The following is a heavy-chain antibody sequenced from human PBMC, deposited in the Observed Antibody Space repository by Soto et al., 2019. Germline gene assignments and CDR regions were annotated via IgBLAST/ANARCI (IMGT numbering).Heavy chain of an antibody. CDR3: ATPEAMDGFDFDY. D-gene: IGHD5-18*01. CDR1: GGTFSSYA. V-gene: IGHV1-69*01. CDR2: IIPIYGTA. Sequence: QVQLVQSGAEVKKPGSSVKVSCKASGGTFSSYAISWVRQAPGQGLEWMGGIIPIYGTANYAQKFQGRVTITASESTSTAYIEGSSLRSQDTAVYYCATPEAMDGFDFDYWGQGTLVTVSS. J-gene: IGHJ4*02.